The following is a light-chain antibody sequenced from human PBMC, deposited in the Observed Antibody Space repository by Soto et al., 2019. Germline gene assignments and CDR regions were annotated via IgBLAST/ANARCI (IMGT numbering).Light chain of an antibody. Sequence: SYELTQPPSVSVAPGKTARITCGGNSIGSKSVHWYQQKPGQAPVLVFLYGTERPSGIPERFSGSNSGNAATLTISRVEAGDEADYYCQVWHSTSDHLVVFGGGTKLTVL. CDR2: YGT. CDR1: SIGSKS. J-gene: IGLJ2*01. V-gene: IGLV3-21*04. CDR3: QVWHSTSDHLVV.